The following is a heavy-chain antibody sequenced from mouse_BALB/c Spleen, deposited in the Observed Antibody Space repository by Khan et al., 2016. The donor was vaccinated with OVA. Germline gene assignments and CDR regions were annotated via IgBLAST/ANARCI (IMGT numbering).Heavy chain of an antibody. J-gene: IGHJ1*01. Sequence: VQLKESGPGLVAPSQSLSITCTISGFSLTSYGVHWVRQPPGKGLEWLVVIWSDGHTTYNSALKSRLSISKDNSKSQVFLKMNSLQTDDTAMYYCARHGYYGNYGPYFDDWGAGTTVTVSS. CDR2: IWSDGHT. CDR3: ARHGYYGNYGPYFDD. V-gene: IGHV2-6-1*01. CDR1: GFSLTSYG. D-gene: IGHD2-1*01.